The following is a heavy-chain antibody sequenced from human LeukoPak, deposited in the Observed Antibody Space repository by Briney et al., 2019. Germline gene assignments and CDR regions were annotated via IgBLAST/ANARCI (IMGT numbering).Heavy chain of an antibody. CDR2: ISTSSRYI. CDR3: ARADCSGSTCYLRRSWFDP. D-gene: IGHD2-2*01. J-gene: IGHJ5*02. CDR1: GFTFSSFD. V-gene: IGHV3-21*01. Sequence: GGSLRLSCAASGFTFSSFDMNWVRQAPGKGLEWVSSISTSSRYIYYRDSVKGRFTISRDDAKNSLYLQMNSLRVEDTAVHYCARADCSGSTCYLRRSWFDPWGQGTLVTVSS.